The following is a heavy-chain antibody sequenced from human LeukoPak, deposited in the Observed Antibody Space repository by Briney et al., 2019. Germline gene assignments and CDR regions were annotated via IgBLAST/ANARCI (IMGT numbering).Heavy chain of an antibody. D-gene: IGHD3-22*01. CDR2: IYYSGST. Sequence: SETLSLTCTVSGGSISSYYWSWIRQPPGKGLEWIGYIYYSGSTNYNPSLKSRVTISVDTSKNQFSLKLSSVTAADTAVYYCARGSSSENNYYDSSGYYPDAFDIWGQGTMVTVSS. CDR1: GGSISSYY. J-gene: IGHJ3*02. V-gene: IGHV4-59*01. CDR3: ARGSSSENNYYDSSGYYPDAFDI.